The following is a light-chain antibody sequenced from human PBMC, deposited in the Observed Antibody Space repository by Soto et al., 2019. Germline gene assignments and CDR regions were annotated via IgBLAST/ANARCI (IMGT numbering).Light chain of an antibody. J-gene: IGKJ2*01. CDR3: QQYGSSLYT. Sequence: EIVLTQSPGTLSLSPGEGASLSGRASQSIGSNSLAWYQHKPGQSPRLLIYDASIRATGIPERFSGSGSGTDFTLTIRRLEAEDFAVYYCQQYGSSLYTFGQGTKLEIK. V-gene: IGKV3-20*01. CDR1: QSIGSNS. CDR2: DAS.